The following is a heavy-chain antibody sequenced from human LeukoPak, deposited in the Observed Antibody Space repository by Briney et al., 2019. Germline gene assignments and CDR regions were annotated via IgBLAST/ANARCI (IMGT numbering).Heavy chain of an antibody. Sequence: SVKVSCKASGGTFSSYAISWVRQAPGQGLEWMGRIIPIFGTANYAQKFQGRVTITTDESTSTAYMELSSLRSEDTAVYYCARDHDYGGNLDYWGQGTLVTISS. CDR2: IIPIFGTA. V-gene: IGHV1-69*05. CDR3: ARDHDYGGNLDY. CDR1: GGTFSSYA. J-gene: IGHJ4*02. D-gene: IGHD4-23*01.